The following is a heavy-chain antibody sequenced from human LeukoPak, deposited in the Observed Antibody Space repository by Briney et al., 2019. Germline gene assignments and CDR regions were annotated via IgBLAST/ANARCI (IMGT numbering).Heavy chain of an antibody. CDR3: AKGRARDGYIY. V-gene: IGHV3-23*01. J-gene: IGHJ4*02. CDR2: LSDSGDNT. CDR1: GITFTTYA. Sequence: GGSLRLSCAASGITFTTYATTWVRQAPGKGLEWVSSLSDSGDNTYYADSVKGRFTISRDNSKDTLYLQMNSLRAEDTAIYYCAKGRARDGYIYWGQGILVTVSS. D-gene: IGHD5-24*01.